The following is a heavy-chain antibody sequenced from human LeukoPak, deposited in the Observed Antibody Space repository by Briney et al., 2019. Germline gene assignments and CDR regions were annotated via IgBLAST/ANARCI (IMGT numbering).Heavy chain of an antibody. Sequence: SETLSLTXTVSGGSISSYYWSWIRQPPGKGLEWIGYIYYSGSTNYNPSLKSRLTISVDTSKNQFSLKLSSVTAADTAVYYCATCGDDSVSYYYHMDVWGTGTTVTVSS. CDR1: GGSISSYY. J-gene: IGHJ6*03. V-gene: IGHV4-59*01. CDR3: ATCGDDSVSYYYHMDV. CDR2: IYYSGST. D-gene: IGHD2-21*02.